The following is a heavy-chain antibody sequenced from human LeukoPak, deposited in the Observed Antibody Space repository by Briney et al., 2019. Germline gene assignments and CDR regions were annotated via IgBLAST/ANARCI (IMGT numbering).Heavy chain of an antibody. CDR3: AIGQKDITIFGVVIHPYYYYYGMDV. CDR1: GGSFSGYY. D-gene: IGHD3-3*01. V-gene: IGHV4-34*01. J-gene: IGHJ6*02. CDR2: INHSGST. Sequence: SETLSLTCAVYGGSFSGYYWSWIRQPPGKGLEWIGEINHSGSTNYNPSLKSRVTISVDTSKNQFSLKLSSVTAADTAVYYCAIGQKDITIFGVVIHPYYYYYGMDVWGQGTTVTVSS.